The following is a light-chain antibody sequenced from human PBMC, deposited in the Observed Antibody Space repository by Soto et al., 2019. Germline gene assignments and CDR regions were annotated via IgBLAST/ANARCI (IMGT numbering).Light chain of an antibody. CDR3: QQYDSFWTM. J-gene: IGKJ1*01. V-gene: IGKV1-5*01. Sequence: DIQMTQSPSTLSASVGDRVTITCRASQSINNRLAWYQQIPGKAPKVLIYGVSTLESGVPSRFSGSGSGTEFTLTISSLQPDDFATYYCQQYDSFWTMFGQGTKVDIK. CDR2: GVS. CDR1: QSINNR.